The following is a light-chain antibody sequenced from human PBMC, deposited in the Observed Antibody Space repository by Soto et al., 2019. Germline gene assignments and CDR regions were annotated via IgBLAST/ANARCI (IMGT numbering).Light chain of an antibody. V-gene: IGKV3-20*01. CDR2: GTS. Sequence: PGERATLSCRASQSVTNNYLTWYQQKPGQAPRLLIFGTSTRATGIADRFSGSGSGTDFTLTISRLEPEDFAVYYCQQYGSSPLTFGGGTKVDIK. CDR1: QSVTNNY. J-gene: IGKJ4*01. CDR3: QQYGSSPLT.